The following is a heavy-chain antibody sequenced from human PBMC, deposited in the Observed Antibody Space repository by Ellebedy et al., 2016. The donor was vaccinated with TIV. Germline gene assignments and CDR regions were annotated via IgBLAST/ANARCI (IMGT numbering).Heavy chain of an antibody. Sequence: GESLKISCAASGFTFSDYAMSWVRQAPGKGLEWVSAISGGSENTFYAASVKGRFTISRDNSKNTLYLQVDSLRAEDTAIYYCASDPWGVGPAFDIWGQGTMVTVSS. CDR1: GFTFSDYA. CDR2: ISGGSENT. J-gene: IGHJ3*02. D-gene: IGHD1-26*01. CDR3: ASDPWGVGPAFDI. V-gene: IGHV3-23*01.